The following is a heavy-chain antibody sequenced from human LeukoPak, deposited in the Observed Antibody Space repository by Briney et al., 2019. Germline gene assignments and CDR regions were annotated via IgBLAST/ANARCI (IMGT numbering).Heavy chain of an antibody. CDR1: GFTFSSYS. V-gene: IGHV3-21*01. D-gene: IGHD5-18*01. CDR3: ARAPSLRRGGYSYGYDY. J-gene: IGHJ4*02. Sequence: PGGSLRLSCAASGFTFSSYSMNWVRQAPGKGLEWVSSISSSSSYIYYADSVKGRFTISRDNAKNSLYLQMNSLRAEDTAVYYCARAPSLRRGGYSYGYDYWGQGTLVTVSS. CDR2: ISSSSSYI.